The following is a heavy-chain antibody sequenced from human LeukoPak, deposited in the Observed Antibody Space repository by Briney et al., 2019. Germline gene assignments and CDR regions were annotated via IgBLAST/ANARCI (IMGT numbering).Heavy chain of an antibody. J-gene: IGHJ3*02. D-gene: IGHD3-16*01. V-gene: IGHV3-64*01. CDR2: ISSNGGSM. CDR3: ARLGGAFDI. CDR1: GFTFSSYA. Sequence: PGGSLRLSCAASGFTFSSYAMHWVPQAPGKGLEYVSAISSNGGSMYYANSVKGRFTISRDNSKNTLYLQMGSLRAEDMAVYYCARLGGAFDIWGQGTMVTVSS.